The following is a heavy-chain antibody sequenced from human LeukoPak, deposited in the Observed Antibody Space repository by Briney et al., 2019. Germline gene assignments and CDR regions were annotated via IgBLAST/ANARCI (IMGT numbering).Heavy chain of an antibody. D-gene: IGHD3-10*01. CDR1: GFTFSSYG. CDR3: AKDFTMVRGVSKTYYYYYYMDV. CDR2: IWYDGSNK. J-gene: IGHJ6*03. Sequence: GGSLRLSCAASGFTFSSYGMHWVRQAPGKGLEWVAVIWYDGSNKYYADSVKGRFTISRDNSKNTLYLQMNSLRAEDTAVYYCAKDFTMVRGVSKTYYYYYYMDVWGKGTTVTVSS. V-gene: IGHV3-33*06.